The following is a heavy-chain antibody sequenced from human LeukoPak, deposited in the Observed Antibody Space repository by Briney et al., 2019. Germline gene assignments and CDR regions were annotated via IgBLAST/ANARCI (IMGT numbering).Heavy chain of an antibody. J-gene: IGHJ6*03. Sequence: GGSLRLSCAASGFTFSRYGMHWVRQAPGKGLEWVAFIRYDGSNKYYADSVKGRFTISRDNSKNTLYLQMNSLRAEDTAVYYCAKDLTMVRALGYYMDVWGKGTTVTISS. CDR1: GFTFSRYG. CDR2: IRYDGSNK. D-gene: IGHD3-10*01. V-gene: IGHV3-30*02. CDR3: AKDLTMVRALGYYMDV.